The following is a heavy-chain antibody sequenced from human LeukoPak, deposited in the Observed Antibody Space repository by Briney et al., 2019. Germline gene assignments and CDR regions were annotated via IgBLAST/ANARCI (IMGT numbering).Heavy chain of an antibody. Sequence: SETLSLICAVSGGSISSYYWSWIPHPPGKGLEWIGYIHDSGSTNYNPSLNNRVTFSLDTSKIHFLLKLSSVTAADTAVYYCATYIVGAYNWCDPWGQGTLVTVSS. V-gene: IGHV4-59*01. D-gene: IGHD1-26*01. J-gene: IGHJ5*02. CDR2: IHDSGST. CDR1: GGSISSYY. CDR3: ATYIVGAYNWCDP.